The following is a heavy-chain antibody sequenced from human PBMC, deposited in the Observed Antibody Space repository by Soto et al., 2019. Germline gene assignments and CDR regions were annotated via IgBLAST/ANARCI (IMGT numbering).Heavy chain of an antibody. CDR2: INHSGST. Sequence: ASETLSLTCAVYGGSFSGYYWSWIRQPPGKGLEWIGEINHSGSTNYNPSLKSRVTISVDTSKNQFSLKLSSVTAADTAVYYCARTGGYYYYGMDVWGQGTTVTVSS. D-gene: IGHD1-1*01. CDR3: ARTGGYYYYGMDV. V-gene: IGHV4-34*01. J-gene: IGHJ6*02. CDR1: GGSFSGYY.